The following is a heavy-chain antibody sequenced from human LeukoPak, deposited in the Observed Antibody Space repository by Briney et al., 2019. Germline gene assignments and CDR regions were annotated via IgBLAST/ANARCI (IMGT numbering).Heavy chain of an antibody. Sequence: PGGSLRLSCAASGFTFSSYSMNWVRQAPGKGLEWVSSISSSSSYIYYADSVKGRFTISRDNAKNSLYLQMNSLRAEDTAVYYCAKDHGLGEHFPQYYFDYWGQGTLVTVSS. J-gene: IGHJ4*02. CDR2: ISSSSSYI. V-gene: IGHV3-21*01. CDR1: GFTFSSYS. CDR3: AKDHGLGEHFPQYYFDY. D-gene: IGHD1-26*01.